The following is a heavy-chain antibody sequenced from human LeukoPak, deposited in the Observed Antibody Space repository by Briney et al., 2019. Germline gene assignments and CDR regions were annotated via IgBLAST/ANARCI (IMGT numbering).Heavy chain of an antibody. CDR1: GFTFSNYA. J-gene: IGHJ6*02. Sequence: GGSLRLSCTASGFTFSNYAMTWVRQAPGKGLEWVSSISGTGGMTYSADSVKGRFIISRDNAKNSLYLQMNSLRAEDTAVYYCARAMDVWGQGTTVTVSS. V-gene: IGHV3-23*01. CDR3: ARAMDV. CDR2: ISGTGGMT.